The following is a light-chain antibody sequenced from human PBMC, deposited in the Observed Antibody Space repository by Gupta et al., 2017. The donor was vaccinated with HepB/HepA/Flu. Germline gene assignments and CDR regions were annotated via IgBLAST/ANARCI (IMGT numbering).Light chain of an antibody. CDR2: EVS. V-gene: IGLV2-23*02. CDR3: CSYAGSSTSV. CDR1: SSDFGSYNL. Sequence: QSALTQPASVSGSPGKSTTISCPGTSSDFGSYNLVSWYQQHPGKAPKLMIYEVSKRPSGVSNRFSGSKSGNTASLTISGLQAEDEADYYCCSYAGSSTSVFGGGTKLTVL. J-gene: IGLJ2*01.